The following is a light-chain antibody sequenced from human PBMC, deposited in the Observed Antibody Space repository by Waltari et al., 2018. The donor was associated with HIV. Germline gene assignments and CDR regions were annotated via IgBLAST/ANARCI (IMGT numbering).Light chain of an antibody. CDR2: YAS. Sequence: EIVLTQSPDFQSVTPKEKVTITCRASQSIGSSLHWYQQKPDQSPKLLIKYASLSFSWFPSRFSGSGSGTDFSLSINSLEAEYAAAYYCHQSSSLPHGYTFGQVTKLEIK. CDR1: QSIGSS. J-gene: IGKJ2*01. CDR3: HQSSSLPHGYT. V-gene: IGKV6-21*01.